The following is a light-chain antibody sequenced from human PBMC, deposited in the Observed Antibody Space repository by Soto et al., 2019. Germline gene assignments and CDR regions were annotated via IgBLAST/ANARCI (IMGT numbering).Light chain of an antibody. J-gene: IGLJ3*02. Sequence: QSVLTQPPSVSGAPGQTVTISCTGSSSNIGAGYDAHWYQQLPGTAPKLLMYGNTNRPSGVPDRFSGSKSGTSASLAITGLRAEDEADYYCQSFDTSLSGSRVFGGGTKLTVL. CDR1: SSNIGAGYD. CDR3: QSFDTSLSGSRV. V-gene: IGLV1-40*01. CDR2: GNT.